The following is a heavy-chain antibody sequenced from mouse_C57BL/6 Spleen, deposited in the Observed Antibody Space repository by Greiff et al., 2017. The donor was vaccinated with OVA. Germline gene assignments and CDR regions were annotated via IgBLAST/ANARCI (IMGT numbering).Heavy chain of an antibody. V-gene: IGHV5-12*01. J-gene: IGHJ4*01. D-gene: IGHD1-1*01. CDR2: ISNGGGST. Sequence: EVKVVESGGGLVQPGGSLKLSCAASGFTFSDYYMYWVRQTPEKRLEWVAYISNGGGSTYSPDTVQGRFTISRDKAKNTLYLQMSRLKSEDTAMYYCARQAPYYYGRGDAMDYWGQGTSVTVSS. CDR1: GFTFSDYY. CDR3: ARQAPYYYGRGDAMDY.